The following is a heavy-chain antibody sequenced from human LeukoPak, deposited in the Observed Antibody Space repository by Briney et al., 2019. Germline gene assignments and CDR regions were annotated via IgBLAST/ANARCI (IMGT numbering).Heavy chain of an antibody. Sequence: GGSLRLSCAGSGFTLSSYWIHWVRHAPGKGLVWVSLIRRDGTTSFAASVQGRFTISRDNARNTLYLQMNSLGAEDTAVYYCARDAGQATPFDYWGPGTLVTVSS. J-gene: IGHJ4*02. CDR1: GFTLSSYW. CDR3: ARDAGQATPFDY. D-gene: IGHD2-15*01. V-gene: IGHV3-74*01. CDR2: IRRDGTT.